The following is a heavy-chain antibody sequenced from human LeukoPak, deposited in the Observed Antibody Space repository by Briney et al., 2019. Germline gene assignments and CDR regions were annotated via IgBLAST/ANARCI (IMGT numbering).Heavy chain of an antibody. CDR2: INPNSGGT. Sequence: ASVKVSYKASGYTFTGYYMHWVRQAPGQGLEWMGWINPNSGGTNYAQKFQGRVTMTRDTSISTAYMELSRLRSDDTAVYYCATESEHYGYKASDYYYYYMDVWGKGTTVTVSS. J-gene: IGHJ6*03. V-gene: IGHV1-2*02. CDR1: GYTFTGYY. CDR3: ATESEHYGYKASDYYYYYMDV. D-gene: IGHD5-24*01.